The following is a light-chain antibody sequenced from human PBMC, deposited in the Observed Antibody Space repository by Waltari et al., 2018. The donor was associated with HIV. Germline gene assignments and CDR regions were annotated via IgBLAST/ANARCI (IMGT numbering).Light chain of an antibody. CDR2: EVT. CDR3: SSYTRRGTVV. V-gene: IGLV2-14*01. J-gene: IGLJ2*01. Sequence: QSALTQPASVSGSPGQSIVLSCTASSSDIAHYDSVSWYQQYPGPAPKALIYEVTSRPSGTSSRFSGSKSATTAFLAISKLQTDDEADYFCSSYTRRGTVVFGGGTRLTVL. CDR1: SSDIAHYDS.